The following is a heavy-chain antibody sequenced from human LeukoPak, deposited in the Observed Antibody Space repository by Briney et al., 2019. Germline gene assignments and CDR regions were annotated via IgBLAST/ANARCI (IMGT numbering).Heavy chain of an antibody. CDR2: ISSSGSTI. CDR1: GFTFSSYE. D-gene: IGHD2/OR15-2a*01. V-gene: IGHV3-48*03. J-gene: IGHJ4*02. CDR3: TTSLSTLGSFDY. Sequence: PGGSLSLSCAASGFTFSSYEMNWVRQAPGKGLEWVSYISSSGSTIYYADSVKGRFTISRDNAKNSLYLQINSLRAEDTAVYYCTTSLSTLGSFDYWGQGTLVTVSS.